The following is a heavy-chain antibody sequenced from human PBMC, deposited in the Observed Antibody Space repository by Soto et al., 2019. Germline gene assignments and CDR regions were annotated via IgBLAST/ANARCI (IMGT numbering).Heavy chain of an antibody. CDR2: ISYDGSNK. V-gene: IGHV3-30*18. CDR3: AKSAAYYDIGSNHLDY. D-gene: IGHD3-9*01. J-gene: IGHJ4*02. Sequence: GGSLRLSCAASGFTFSSYGMHWVRQAPGKGLEWVAVISYDGSNKYYADSVKGRFTISRDNSKNTLYLQMNSLRAEDTAVYYCAKSAAYYDIGSNHLDYWGQGTLVTVSS. CDR1: GFTFSSYG.